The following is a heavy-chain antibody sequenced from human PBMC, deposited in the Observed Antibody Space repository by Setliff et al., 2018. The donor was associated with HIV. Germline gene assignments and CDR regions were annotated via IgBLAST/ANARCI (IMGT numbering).Heavy chain of an antibody. D-gene: IGHD1-26*01. J-gene: IGHJ3*02. CDR3: ARGDYYYSGSYSPGGDVFDI. CDR1: GYTFTTYA. CDR2: ISTYNGHT. Sequence: ASVKVSCKASGYTFTTYAINWVRQAPGQGLEDMGWISTYNGHTSYARKFQGRVTMTTDTATNTAYMELRTLRSDDTAVYYCARGDYYYSGSYSPGGDVFDIWGQGTTVTVSS. V-gene: IGHV1-18*01.